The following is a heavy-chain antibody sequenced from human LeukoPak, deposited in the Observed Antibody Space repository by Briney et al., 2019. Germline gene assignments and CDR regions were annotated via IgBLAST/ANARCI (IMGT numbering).Heavy chain of an antibody. V-gene: IGHV3-23*01. Sequence: PGGSLRLSCAASGFTFSSYAMSWVRQAPGKGLEWASAISGSGGSTYYADSVKGRFTISRDNSKNTLYLQMNSLRAEDTAVYYCAKAGYYDSSGYPHYYFDYWGQGTLVTVSS. CDR1: GFTFSSYA. CDR3: AKAGYYDSSGYPHYYFDY. D-gene: IGHD3-22*01. J-gene: IGHJ4*02. CDR2: ISGSGGST.